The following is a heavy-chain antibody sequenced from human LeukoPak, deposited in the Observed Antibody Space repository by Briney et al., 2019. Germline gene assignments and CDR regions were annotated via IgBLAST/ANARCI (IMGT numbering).Heavy chain of an antibody. CDR3: ARRSVRPNSPFDY. CDR2: IYYSGST. CDR1: GGSISSSSYY. Sequence: PSETLSPTCTVSGGSISSSSYYWGWIRQPPGKGLEWIGSIYYSGSTYYNPSLKSRVTISVDTSKNQFSLKLSSVTAADTAVYYCARRSVRPNSPFDYWGQGTLVTVSS. J-gene: IGHJ4*02. V-gene: IGHV4-39*01. D-gene: IGHD3-10*01.